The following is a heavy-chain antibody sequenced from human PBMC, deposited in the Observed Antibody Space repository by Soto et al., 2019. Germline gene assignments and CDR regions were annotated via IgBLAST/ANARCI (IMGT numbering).Heavy chain of an antibody. J-gene: IGHJ6*02. CDR1: GFTFDDCA. V-gene: IGHV3-9*01. CDR2: ISWNSGRI. D-gene: IGHD2-21*01. Sequence: EVQLVESGGGLVQPGTSLRLSCVASGFTFDDCAMHWVRQAPGKGLEWVSGISWNSGRIGYADSVKGRFTISRDNAKNSLYLQMDSLRAEDTALYFCAKDIGSVVYNSGLDVWGQGTTVTVSS. CDR3: AKDIGSVVYNSGLDV.